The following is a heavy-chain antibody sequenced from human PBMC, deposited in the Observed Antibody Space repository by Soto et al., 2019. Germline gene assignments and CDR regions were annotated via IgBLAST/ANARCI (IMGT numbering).Heavy chain of an antibody. V-gene: IGHV3-74*01. CDR2: INTDGSDT. CDR1: GFTFSSDW. CDR3: VRENYYYGMDV. J-gene: IGHJ6*02. Sequence: GGSLRLSCAASGFTFSSDWMHWVRQAPGKGLVWVSRINTDGSDTIYADSVKGRFTISRDNSKNTVYLQMNSLRVEDTAMYYCVRENYYYGMDVWGQGTAVTVSS.